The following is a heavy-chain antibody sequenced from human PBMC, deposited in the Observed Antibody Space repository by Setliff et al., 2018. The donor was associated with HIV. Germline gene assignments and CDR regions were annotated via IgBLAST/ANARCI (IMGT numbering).Heavy chain of an antibody. CDR1: GFIFSSYE. D-gene: IGHD6-19*01. CDR2: IGGSGSAR. Sequence: PGGSLRLSCATSGFIFSSYEMNWVRQTPGKGLEWVSYIGGSGSARYYADSVKGRFTIFRDNAKNSVYLQMNSLRAEDTAVYYCVRGARGGRLVSVYYFDFWGQGTLVTVSS. J-gene: IGHJ4*02. CDR3: VRGARGGRLVSVYYFDF. V-gene: IGHV3-48*03.